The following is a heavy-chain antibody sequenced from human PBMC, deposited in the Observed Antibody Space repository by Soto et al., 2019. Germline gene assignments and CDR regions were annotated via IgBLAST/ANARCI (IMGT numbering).Heavy chain of an antibody. V-gene: IGHV1-69*01. J-gene: IGHJ6*02. D-gene: IGHD2-8*01. Sequence: QVQLVQSGAEVKKPGSSVKVSCKASGGTFSSYAISWVRQAPGQGLEWMGGIIPIFGTANYAQKFQGRVTITADESTSTAYMELSSLRSEDTAVYYCARDWGYCTNGVCYTGGDYYYYGMDVWDQGTTVTVSS. CDR2: IIPIFGTA. CDR3: ARDWGYCTNGVCYTGGDYYYYGMDV. CDR1: GGTFSSYA.